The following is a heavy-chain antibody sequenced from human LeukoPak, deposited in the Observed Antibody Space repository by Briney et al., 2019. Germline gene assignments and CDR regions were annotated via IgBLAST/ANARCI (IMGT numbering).Heavy chain of an antibody. CDR2: ISSSSSYI. J-gene: IGHJ4*02. V-gene: IGHV3-21*01. CDR3: ARFSGYCSSTSCTPGD. D-gene: IGHD2-2*01. CDR1: GFTLNNYN. Sequence: GGSPRLSWAAPGFTLNNYNMKRVRPGPREGLEWVSSISSSSSYIYYADSVKGRFTISRDNAKNSLYLQMNSLRAEDTAVYYCARFSGYCSSTSCTPGDWGQGTLVTVSS.